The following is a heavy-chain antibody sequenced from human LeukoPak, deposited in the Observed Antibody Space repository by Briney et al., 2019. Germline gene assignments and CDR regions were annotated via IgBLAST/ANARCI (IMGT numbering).Heavy chain of an antibody. V-gene: IGHV3-9*01. Sequence: PGGSLRLSCAASGFTFDDYAMHWVRQAPGKGLEWVSGISWNSGSIGYADSVKGRFTISRDNAKNSLYLQMNSLRAEDTAVYYCARAYREGPYSSGWYPSGYWGQGTLVTVSS. CDR1: GFTFDDYA. J-gene: IGHJ4*02. D-gene: IGHD6-19*01. CDR2: ISWNSGSI. CDR3: ARAYREGPYSSGWYPSGY.